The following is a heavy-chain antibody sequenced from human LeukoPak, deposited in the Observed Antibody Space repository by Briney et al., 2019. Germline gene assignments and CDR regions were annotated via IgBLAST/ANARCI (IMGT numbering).Heavy chain of an antibody. CDR1: GFSVSSNY. J-gene: IGHJ5*02. D-gene: IGHD3-3*01. Sequence: GGSLGLSCAASGFSVSSNYMSWVRQAPGKGLEWVSIIYSSGSIYYADSVKGRFTISRDNSKNMVYLQMNSLRVEDTAVYYCARGQTSLEWFDPWGQGTLVTVSS. CDR3: ARGQTSLEWFDP. CDR2: IYSSGSI. V-gene: IGHV3-53*01.